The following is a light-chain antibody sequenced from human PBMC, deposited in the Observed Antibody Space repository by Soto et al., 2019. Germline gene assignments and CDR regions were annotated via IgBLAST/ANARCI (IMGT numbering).Light chain of an antibody. Sequence: DIQMTQSPSSLSASVGDRVTISCRASESISTYLNWYQQKPGNAPKLLIYAASILQSGVPSRFSGSGSATDFTLTISSLQPEDSATYYCKQSHITPPWTFGQGTKVEIK. CDR2: AAS. J-gene: IGKJ1*01. V-gene: IGKV1-39*01. CDR1: ESISTY. CDR3: KQSHITPPWT.